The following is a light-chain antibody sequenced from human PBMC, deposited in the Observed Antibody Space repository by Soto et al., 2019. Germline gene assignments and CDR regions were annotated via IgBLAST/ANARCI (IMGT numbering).Light chain of an antibody. Sequence: IVFAQSPGTLSLSPWERSTLFCKASQSVSSYLAWYQQKPGQAPRLLIYDASNRATGIPARFSGSGSGTDFTLTISSLEPEDFAVYYCQQRSDWPLTFGGGTKVDI. CDR3: QQRSDWPLT. J-gene: IGKJ4*01. CDR2: DAS. V-gene: IGKV3-11*01. CDR1: QSVSSY.